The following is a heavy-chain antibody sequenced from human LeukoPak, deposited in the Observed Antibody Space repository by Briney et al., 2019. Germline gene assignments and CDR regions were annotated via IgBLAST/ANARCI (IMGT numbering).Heavy chain of an antibody. V-gene: IGHV1-24*01. D-gene: IGHD3-3*01. CDR2: FDPEDGET. CDR1: GYTFTNYG. Sequence: ASVKVSCKASGYTFTNYGISWVRQAPGKGLEWMGGFDPEDGETIYAQKFQGRVTMTEDTSTDTAYKELSSLRSEDTAVYYCASYDFNAFDIWGQGTMVTVSS. CDR3: ASYDFNAFDI. J-gene: IGHJ3*02.